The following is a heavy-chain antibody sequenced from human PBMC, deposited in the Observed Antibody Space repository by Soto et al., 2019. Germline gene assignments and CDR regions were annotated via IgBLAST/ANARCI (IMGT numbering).Heavy chain of an antibody. CDR3: ASRSYDFWSGPAHYYYGMDV. CDR2: IIPIFGTA. D-gene: IGHD3-3*01. CDR1: GGTFSSYA. V-gene: IGHV1-69*06. J-gene: IGHJ6*02. Sequence: ASVKVSCKASGGTFSSYAISWVRQAPGQGLEWMGGIIPIFGTANYAQKFQGRATITADKSTSTAYMELSSLRSEDTAVYYCASRSYDFWSGPAHYYYGMDVWGQGTTVTVSS.